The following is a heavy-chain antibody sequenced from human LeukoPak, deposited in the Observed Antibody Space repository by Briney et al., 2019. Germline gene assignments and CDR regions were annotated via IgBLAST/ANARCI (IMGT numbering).Heavy chain of an antibody. CDR2: ISYDGSNK. CDR3: ARAGYSSGWYYYYYYMDV. J-gene: IGHJ6*03. Sequence: GGSLRLSCAASGFTFSSYAMHWVRQAPGKGLERVAVISYDGSNKYYADSVKGRFTISRDNSKNTLYLQMNSLRAEDTAVYYCARAGYSSGWYYYYYYMDVWGKGTTVTVSS. V-gene: IGHV3-30*01. D-gene: IGHD6-19*01. CDR1: GFTFSSYA.